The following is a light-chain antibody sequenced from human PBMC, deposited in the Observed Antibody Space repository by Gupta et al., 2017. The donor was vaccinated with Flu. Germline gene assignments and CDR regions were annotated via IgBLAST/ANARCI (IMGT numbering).Light chain of an antibody. CDR2: ELI. CDR1: SSDVRKYNV. Sequence: ISCSGTSSDVRKYNVVSWYQQHPGKAPKLIIYELIKRPSGITNRFSGSKSGNTATLTIAGLQAEDEADYYCGSQASSVTVVVFGGGTKLTVL. CDR3: GSQASSVTVVV. J-gene: IGLJ3*02. V-gene: IGLV2-23*02.